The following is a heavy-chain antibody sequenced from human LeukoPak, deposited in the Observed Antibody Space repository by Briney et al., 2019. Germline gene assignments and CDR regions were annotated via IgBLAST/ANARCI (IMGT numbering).Heavy chain of an antibody. CDR2: MNPNSGNT. CDR3: ARAYYYYYMDV. CDR1: GYTFTSYD. V-gene: IGHV1-8*03. J-gene: IGHJ6*03. Sequence: ASVKVSCKASGYTFTSYDINWVRLATGQGLEWMGWMNPNSGNTGYAQKFQGRVTITRNTSISTAYMELSSLRSEDTAVYYCARAYYYYYMDVWGKGTTVTVSS.